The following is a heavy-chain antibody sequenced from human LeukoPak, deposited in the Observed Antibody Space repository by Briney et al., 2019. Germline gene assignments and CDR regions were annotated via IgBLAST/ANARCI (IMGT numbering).Heavy chain of an antibody. CDR1: GFTFSSYG. CDR2: ISYAGSNK. V-gene: IGHV3-30*03. D-gene: IGHD6-13*01. CDR3: ASGILIAAAGTRAFDI. Sequence: GGSLRLSCAASGFTFSSYGVHWVRQAPGKGLEWVAVISYAGSNKYYADSVKGRFTISRDNSKNTLYLQMNSLRAEDTAVYYCASGILIAAAGTRAFDIWGQGTMVTVSS. J-gene: IGHJ3*02.